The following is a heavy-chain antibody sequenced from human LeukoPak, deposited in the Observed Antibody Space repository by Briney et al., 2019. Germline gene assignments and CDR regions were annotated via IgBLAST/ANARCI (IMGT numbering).Heavy chain of an antibody. V-gene: IGHV4-4*02. CDR3: ASAPVRPGLGRVFDI. CDR2: IYHSGST. Sequence: MPSETLSLTCAVSGGSISSSNWWSWVRQPPGKGLEWIGEIYHSGSTNYNPSLKSRVTISVDKSKNQFSLKLSSVTAADTAVYYCASAPVRPGLGRVFDIWAKGKMVTVFS. D-gene: IGHD6-19*01. CDR1: GGSISSSNW. J-gene: IGHJ3*02.